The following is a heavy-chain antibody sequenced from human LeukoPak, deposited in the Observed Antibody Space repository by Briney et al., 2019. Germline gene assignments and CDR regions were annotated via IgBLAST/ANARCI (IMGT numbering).Heavy chain of an antibody. CDR1: GGSISSGDYY. V-gene: IGHV4-39*01. J-gene: IGHJ5*02. CDR3: ARHYLSDGILSTFDP. D-gene: IGHD2-2*01. CDR2: IYYRGST. Sequence: SETLSLTCTVSGGSISSGDYYWSWIRQPPGKGLEWIGTIYYRGSTYSNPSLNSRVTISLDTSKNQFSLRLRSVTAADTALYYCARHYLSDGILSTFDPWGQGTLVTVSS.